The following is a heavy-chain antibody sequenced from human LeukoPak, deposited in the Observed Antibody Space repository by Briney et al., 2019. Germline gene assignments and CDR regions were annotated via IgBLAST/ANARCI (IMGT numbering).Heavy chain of an antibody. J-gene: IGHJ5*02. CDR2: ISSSGSTI. CDR1: GFTFSDYY. V-gene: IGHV3-11*01. D-gene: IGHD3-10*01. CDR3: ARELWFANAPGSWLDP. Sequence: GGSLRLSCAASGFTFSDYYMSWIRQAPGKGLEWVSYISSSGSTIYYADSVKGRFTISRDNAKNSLYLQMNSLRAEDTAVYYCARELWFANAPGSWLDPWGQGTLVTVSS.